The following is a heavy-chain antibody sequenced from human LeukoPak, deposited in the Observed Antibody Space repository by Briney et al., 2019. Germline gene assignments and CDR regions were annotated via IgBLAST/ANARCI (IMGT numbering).Heavy chain of an antibody. CDR1: GGSISGFF. CDR3: ARDLASGSGIKRGAFDI. CDR2: IYSGGST. J-gene: IGHJ3*02. Sequence: SETLSLTCSVSGGSISGFFWSWIRHPAGKGLEWIGRIYSGGSTNDNPSLTSRITMSVDTSKNESSLTLSSVTAADTAVYYCARDLASGSGIKRGAFDIWGQGITVTVSS. D-gene: IGHD3-10*01. V-gene: IGHV4-4*07.